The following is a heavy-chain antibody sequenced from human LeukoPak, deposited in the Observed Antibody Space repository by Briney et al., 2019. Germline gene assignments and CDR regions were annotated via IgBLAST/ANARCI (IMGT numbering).Heavy chain of an antibody. V-gene: IGHV3-49*03. CDR1: GFAFGDYA. J-gene: IGHJ4*02. CDR3: TRDAKGDYFGAGSSRYYFDY. Sequence: QPGGSLRLSCSASGFAFGDYAMIWFRQAPGKGLEWVGFIRSKPYGETTEYAASVQGRFTISRDDSKSISYLQMNSLKTEDTAVYYCTRDAKGDYFGAGSSRYYFDYWGQGTLVTVSS. CDR2: IRSKPYGETT. D-gene: IGHD3-10*01.